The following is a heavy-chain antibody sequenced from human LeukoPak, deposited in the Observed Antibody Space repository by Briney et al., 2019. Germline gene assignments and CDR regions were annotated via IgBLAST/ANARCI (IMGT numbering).Heavy chain of an antibody. CDR3: AKVGVYSYDSSGHIPMVS. D-gene: IGHD3-22*01. CDR1: RLTFSSYA. Sequence: GWSLPLSFPYTRLTFSSYALSWVGQAPGKGLEWVSAISGSGGTTYYPDSVKGRFTTSRDTSKISLYLQMNSLRVDDTAVYYCAKVGVYSYDSSGHIPMVSWGQGTPVTVSS. V-gene: IGHV3-23*01. CDR2: ISGSGGTT. J-gene: IGHJ4*02.